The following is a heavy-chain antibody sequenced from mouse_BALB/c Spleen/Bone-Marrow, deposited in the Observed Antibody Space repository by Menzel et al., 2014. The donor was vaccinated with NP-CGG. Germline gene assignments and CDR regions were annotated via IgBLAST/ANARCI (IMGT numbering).Heavy chain of an antibody. D-gene: IGHD4-1*01. J-gene: IGHJ1*01. CDR3: ARWLGPGWYFDG. Sequence: VQLQHSGAELVRPGTSVKVSCEASGYAFTDYLIAWVKQRPGQGLEWIGVINPGSGGTHYHEKFKGKATLTADKSSSTAYKQLSSLTSDDSAVYFCARWLGPGWYFDGWGAGTTVTVSS. CDR1: GYAFTDYL. CDR2: INPGSGGT. V-gene: IGHV1-54*01.